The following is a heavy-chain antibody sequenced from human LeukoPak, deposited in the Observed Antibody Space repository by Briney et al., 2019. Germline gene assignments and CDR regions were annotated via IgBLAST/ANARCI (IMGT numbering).Heavy chain of an antibody. CDR1: GGSISIYY. Sequence: SETLSLTCIVSGGSISIYYWNWIRQPPGKGLEWIGYIYNSGSTDYNPSLKRRVTISADTSKNQFSLKLSSVTAADTAVYYCASRYCSGGSCYLSYYGMDVWGKGTTVTVSS. CDR3: ASRYCSGGSCYLSYYGMDV. CDR2: IYNSGST. J-gene: IGHJ6*04. V-gene: IGHV4-4*09. D-gene: IGHD2-15*01.